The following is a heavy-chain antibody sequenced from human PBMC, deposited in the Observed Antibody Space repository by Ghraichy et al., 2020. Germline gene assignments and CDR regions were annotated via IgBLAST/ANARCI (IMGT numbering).Heavy chain of an antibody. V-gene: IGHV3-64D*06. CDR1: GFTFSNYA. CDR3: TSLEY. CDR2: ISSNGGGT. J-gene: IGHJ4*02. D-gene: IGHD6-6*01. Sequence: GVLRLSCSASGFTFSNYAMHWVRQAPGKGLEYVSSISSNGGGTYNADSVKGRFTISRDNSKNTLYLRMSSLRTEDTAVYYCTSLEYWGQGTRVTVSS.